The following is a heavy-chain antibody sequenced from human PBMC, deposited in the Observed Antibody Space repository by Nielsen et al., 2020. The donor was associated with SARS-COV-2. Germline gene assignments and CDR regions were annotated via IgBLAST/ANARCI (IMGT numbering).Heavy chain of an antibody. CDR2: ISWNSGSI. D-gene: IGHD1-26*01. Sequence: SLKISCAASGFTFDDYAMHWVRQAPGKGLEWVSGISWNSGSIGYADSVKGRFTISRDNAKNSLYLQMNSLRAEDTALYYCAKDMELSGSYLGPLWGQGTLVTVSS. CDR1: GFTFDDYA. CDR3: AKDMELSGSYLGPL. J-gene: IGHJ4*02. V-gene: IGHV3-9*01.